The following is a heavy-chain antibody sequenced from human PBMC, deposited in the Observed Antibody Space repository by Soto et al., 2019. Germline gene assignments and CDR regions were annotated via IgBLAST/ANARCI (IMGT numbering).Heavy chain of an antibody. V-gene: IGHV4-39*01. CDR3: AGRLAVAGGWWFDP. CDR1: GGSISSSSYY. Sequence: QLQLQESGPGLVKPSETLSLTCTVSGGSISSSSYYWGWIRQPPGKGLEWIGSIYYSGSTYYNPSLKSRVTISVDTSKNQSSLKLSSVTAADTAVYYCAGRLAVAGGWWFDPWGQGTLVTVSS. D-gene: IGHD6-19*01. J-gene: IGHJ5*02. CDR2: IYYSGST.